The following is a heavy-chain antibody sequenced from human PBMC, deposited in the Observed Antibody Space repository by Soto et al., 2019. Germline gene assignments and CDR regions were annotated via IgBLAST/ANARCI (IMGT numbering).Heavy chain of an antibody. CDR2: INHSGNT. CDR1: GGSISSYY. Sequence: SETLSLTCTVSGGSISSYYWSWIRQPPGKGLEWIGEINHSGNTNYNPSLKSRVTISVDTSKNEFSLRLGSVTASDTAVYYCARLNGYCISTNCHGYYGMDVWGQGTTVTVSS. CDR3: ARLNGYCISTNCHGYYGMDV. D-gene: IGHD2-2*03. V-gene: IGHV4-34*01. J-gene: IGHJ6*02.